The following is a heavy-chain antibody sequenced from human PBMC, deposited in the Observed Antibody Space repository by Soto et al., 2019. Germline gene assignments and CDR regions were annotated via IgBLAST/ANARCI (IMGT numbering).Heavy chain of an antibody. D-gene: IGHD6-19*01. CDR2: ISGSGGST. CDR3: ASRSSGWYFDY. V-gene: IGHV3-23*01. J-gene: IGHJ4*02. Sequence: EVQLLESGGGLVQRGGSLRLSCAASGFTFSSYAMNWVRQAPGKGLEWVSVISGSGGSTYYADSVKGRFTISRDNSKNTLYLQMNSLRAEDMAVYYCASRSSGWYFDYWGQGTLVTVSS. CDR1: GFTFSSYA.